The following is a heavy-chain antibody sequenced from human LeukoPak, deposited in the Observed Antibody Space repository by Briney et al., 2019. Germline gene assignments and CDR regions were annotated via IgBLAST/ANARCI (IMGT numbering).Heavy chain of an antibody. CDR3: ARAKRGWILTGYSPFDY. D-gene: IGHD3-9*01. CDR1: GHTFTSYG. Sequence: GASVKVSCKASGHTFTSYGISWVRQAPGQRLEWMGWISAYNGNTNYAQKLQGRVTMTTDTSTSTAYTELRSLRSDDTAVYYCARAKRGWILTGYSPFDYWGQGTLVTVSS. V-gene: IGHV1-18*01. J-gene: IGHJ4*02. CDR2: ISAYNGNT.